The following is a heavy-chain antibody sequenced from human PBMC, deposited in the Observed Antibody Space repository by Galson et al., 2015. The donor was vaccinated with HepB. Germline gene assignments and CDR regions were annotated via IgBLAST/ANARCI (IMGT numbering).Heavy chain of an antibody. Sequence: SETLSLTCSVSGGSISSYYWNWIRQPAGKGLEWIGRIYTSGSTRYNPSLKSRVTMSVDTSKNQFSLKLSSVTAADTAVYYCAREEGYCSSSSCYSLTRYFDYWGQGTPVTVSS. CDR3: AREEGYCSSSSCYSLTRYFDY. D-gene: IGHD2-2*02. J-gene: IGHJ4*02. CDR1: GGSISSYY. CDR2: IYTSGST. V-gene: IGHV4-4*07.